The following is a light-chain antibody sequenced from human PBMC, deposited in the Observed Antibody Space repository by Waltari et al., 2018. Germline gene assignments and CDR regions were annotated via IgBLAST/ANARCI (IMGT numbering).Light chain of an antibody. CDR3: QSADGNYSVL. CDR1: SGSLDSKY. J-gene: IGLJ2*01. Sequence: VFTQPHSVSGSPGQTVTFSCTRSSGSLDSKYVQWSQQRSGSAPATVIYKENQRPSGVPDRFSGSIDSSSNSASLTISGLKSEDEADYYCQSADGNYSVLFGGGTRLTVL. CDR2: KEN. V-gene: IGLV6-57*03.